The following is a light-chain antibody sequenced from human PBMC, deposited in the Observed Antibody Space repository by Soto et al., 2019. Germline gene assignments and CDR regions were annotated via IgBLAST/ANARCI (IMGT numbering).Light chain of an antibody. V-gene: IGKV3-15*01. Sequence: ETLRTQSPATLSVSPGDRATLSCRARQSVNNNLAWYQQKLGQAPRVIIYGASTRATGIPARFTGSGSGTEFILTITSLQSEDSAVYYCQEYNTWPWTFGQGTKLEFK. CDR1: QSVNNN. J-gene: IGKJ1*01. CDR2: GAS. CDR3: QEYNTWPWT.